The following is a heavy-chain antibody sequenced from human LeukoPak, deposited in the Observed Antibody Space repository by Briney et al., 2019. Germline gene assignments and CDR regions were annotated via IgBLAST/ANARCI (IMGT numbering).Heavy chain of an antibody. CDR1: GFTVSSYG. CDR3: ASLPFGLLHGIDY. J-gene: IGHJ4*02. Sequence: GGSLRLSCAASGFTVSSYGMHWVRQAPGKGLEWVAFIRYDGSNKYYADSVKGRFTISRDNSKNTLYLQMNSLRAEDTAVYYCASLPFGLLHGIDYWGQGTLVTVSS. D-gene: IGHD2-15*01. CDR2: IRYDGSNK. V-gene: IGHV3-30*02.